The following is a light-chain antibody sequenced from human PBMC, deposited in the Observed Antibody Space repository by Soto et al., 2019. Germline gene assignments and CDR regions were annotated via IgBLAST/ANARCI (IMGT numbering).Light chain of an antibody. J-gene: IGLJ1*01. CDR3: SSYTSTSAYV. V-gene: IGLV2-14*01. CDR2: EVS. Sequence: QSALTQPASVSGSPGQSITISCTGTSSDVGGYNFVSWYQQRPGKAPKLMIYEVSNRPPGVSNRFSGSKSGNTASLAISGLQAEDEADYYCSSYTSTSAYVFGTGTSHRP. CDR1: SSDVGGYNF.